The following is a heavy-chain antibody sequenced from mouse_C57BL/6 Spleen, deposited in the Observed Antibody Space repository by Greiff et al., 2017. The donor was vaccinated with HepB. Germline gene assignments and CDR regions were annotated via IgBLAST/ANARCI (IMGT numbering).Heavy chain of an antibody. J-gene: IGHJ3*01. CDR1: GYSITSGYY. V-gene: IGHV3-6*01. CDR2: ISYDGSN. CDR3: ARGDYDAGGSWFAY. D-gene: IGHD2-4*01. Sequence: EVQRVESGPGLVKPSQSLSLTCSVTGYSITSGYYWNWIRQFPGNKLEWMGYISYDGSNNYNPSLKNRISITRDTSKNQFFLKLNSVTTEDTATYYCARGDYDAGGSWFAYWGQGTLVTVSA.